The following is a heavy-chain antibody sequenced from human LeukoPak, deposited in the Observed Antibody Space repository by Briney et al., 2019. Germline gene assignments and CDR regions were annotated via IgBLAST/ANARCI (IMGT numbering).Heavy chain of an antibody. V-gene: IGHV3-23*01. D-gene: IGHD1-20*01. Sequence: GGSPRLSCAASGFTFSNYAMGWVRQAPGKGLEWVSIINNSGDTIHYTDSVRGRFTVSRDNSKNTLFLQMNSLRAEDTAVYYCVKDSYDWNQGYFDYWGQGTLVTVSS. J-gene: IGHJ4*02. CDR1: GFTFSNYA. CDR2: INNSGDTI. CDR3: VKDSYDWNQGYFDY.